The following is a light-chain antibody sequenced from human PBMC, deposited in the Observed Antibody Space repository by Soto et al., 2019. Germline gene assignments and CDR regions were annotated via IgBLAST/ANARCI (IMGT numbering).Light chain of an antibody. Sequence: QSALTQPPSASGSPGQSVTISCTGTSSDVGGYNYVSWYQQHPGKAPKLMIYEVSKRPSGVPDRCSGSKSGNPASLTVSGHQAEDEADYYCSSYAGSNNFGVFGGGTKLTV. V-gene: IGLV2-8*01. CDR1: SSDVGGYNY. J-gene: IGLJ2*01. CDR2: EVS. CDR3: SSYAGSNNFGV.